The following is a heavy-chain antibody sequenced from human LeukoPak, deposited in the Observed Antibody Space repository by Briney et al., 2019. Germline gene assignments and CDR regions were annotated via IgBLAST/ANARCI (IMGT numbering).Heavy chain of an antibody. J-gene: IGHJ4*02. CDR3: AREDIVVVPAAKFDY. Sequence: ASVKVSCKASGYTFTSYGISWVRQAPGQGLEWMGWISAYNGNTNYAQKLQGRVTMTTDTSTSTAYMELRSLRSDDTAVYYCAREDIVVVPAAKFDYWGQGTLVTVSS. D-gene: IGHD2-2*01. CDR2: ISAYNGNT. V-gene: IGHV1-18*01. CDR1: GYTFTSYG.